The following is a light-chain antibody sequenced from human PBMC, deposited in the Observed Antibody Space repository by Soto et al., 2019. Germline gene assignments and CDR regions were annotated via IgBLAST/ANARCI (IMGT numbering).Light chain of an antibody. CDR3: AAWADRLNGVV. J-gene: IGLJ2*01. CDR1: SSNIGSNN. Sequence: QSVLTQPPSASGTPGQRGTISCSGSSSNIGSNNVNWYQQLPGTAPKLLIYSNNQRPSGVPDRFSGSKSGTSASLASSGLQSEDEADYYCAAWADRLNGVVFGGGTKLTVL. V-gene: IGLV1-44*01. CDR2: SNN.